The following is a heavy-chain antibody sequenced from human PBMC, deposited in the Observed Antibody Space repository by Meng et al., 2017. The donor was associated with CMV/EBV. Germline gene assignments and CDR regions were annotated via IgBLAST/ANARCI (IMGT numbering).Heavy chain of an antibody. CDR3: ARDKGMVELGSWFDP. Sequence: LKKYGPGPVKPSQTLSLPCAISGESVSCNSAAWNWIRQSPSRGLEWLGRTYYRSKWYNDYAVSVKSRITINPDTSKNQFSLQLNSVTPEDTAVYYCARDKGMVELGSWFDPWGQGTLVTVSS. V-gene: IGHV6-1*01. D-gene: IGHD2-15*01. CDR2: TYYRSKWYN. CDR1: GESVSCNSAA. J-gene: IGHJ5*02.